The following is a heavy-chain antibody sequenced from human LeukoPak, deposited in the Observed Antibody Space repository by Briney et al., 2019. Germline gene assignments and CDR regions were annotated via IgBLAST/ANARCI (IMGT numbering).Heavy chain of an antibody. V-gene: IGHV4-59*01. J-gene: IGHJ4*02. D-gene: IGHD1-1*01. CDR1: GASISSLY. CDR3: ASESRQLGN. CDR2: ISNSGGP. Sequence: SETLSLTCTVSGASISSLYWSWIRQPPGRGLGWIGFISNSGGPTYNPSLNSRVTISLDTSKNQFSLKVNYVTAADTAVYYCASESRQLGNWGQGTLVSVSS.